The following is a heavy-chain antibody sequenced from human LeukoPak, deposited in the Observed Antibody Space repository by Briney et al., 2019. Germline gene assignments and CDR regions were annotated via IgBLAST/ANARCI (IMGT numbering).Heavy chain of an antibody. D-gene: IGHD5-18*01. J-gene: IGHJ6*02. CDR3: AGWGGGEYSYGFYYYYGMDV. V-gene: IGHV4-59*01. CDR2: IYYSGST. CDR1: GGSISSYY. Sequence: SETLSLTCTVSGGSISSYYWSWLRQPPGKGLEWIGYIYYSGSTNYNPSLKSRVTISVDTSKNQFSLKLSSVTAADTAVYYCAGWGGGEYSYGFYYYYGMDVWGQGTTVTVSS.